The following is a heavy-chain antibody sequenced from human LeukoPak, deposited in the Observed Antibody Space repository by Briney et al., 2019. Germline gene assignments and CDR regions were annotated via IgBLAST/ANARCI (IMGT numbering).Heavy chain of an antibody. CDR2: IYTGGST. CDR1: GFTIGSSY. V-gene: IGHV3-53*05. CDR3: VRGYSFGPYGMDV. J-gene: IGHJ6*02. D-gene: IGHD2-15*01. Sequence: GGSLRLSCAASGFTIGSSYMSWVRQAPGKGLEWVSVIYTGGSTYYADSVKGRFTISRDNSKNTLYLQMSSLRAEDTAVYFCVRGYSFGPYGMDVWGQGTTVTVSS.